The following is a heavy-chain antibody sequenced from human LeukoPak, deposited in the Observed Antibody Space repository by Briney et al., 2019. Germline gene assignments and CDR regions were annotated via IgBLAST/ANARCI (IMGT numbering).Heavy chain of an antibody. J-gene: IGHJ6*02. CDR3: AKFDTGQLVFHFYGLDV. D-gene: IGHD6-6*01. CDR2: ISHKGDST. Sequence: GRSLRLSCSSSGFTFSTYAMSWVRQAPGKGLEWVSDISHKGDSTQYADSVKGRFTISRDNSKNTLSLQMNSMRVEDTAVYYCAKFDTGQLVFHFYGLDVWGQGTTVIVSS. V-gene: IGHV3-23*01. CDR1: GFTFSTYA.